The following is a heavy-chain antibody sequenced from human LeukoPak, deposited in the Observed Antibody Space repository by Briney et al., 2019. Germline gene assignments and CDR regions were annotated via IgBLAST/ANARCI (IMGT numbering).Heavy chain of an antibody. V-gene: IGHV4-4*07. CDR1: GGSISSYY. Sequence: PSETLSLTCTVSGGSISSYYWSWIRQPAGKGLEWIGRIYTSGSTNYNPSLKSRVTMSVDTSKNQFSLKLSSVIAADTAVYYCARQSTVTKGVGYYYYYMDVWGKGTTVTVSS. CDR2: IYTSGST. J-gene: IGHJ6*03. CDR3: ARQSTVTKGVGYYYYYMDV. D-gene: IGHD4-17*01.